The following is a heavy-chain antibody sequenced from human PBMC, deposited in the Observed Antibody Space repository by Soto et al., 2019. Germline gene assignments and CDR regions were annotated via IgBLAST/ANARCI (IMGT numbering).Heavy chain of an antibody. V-gene: IGHV1-2*02. CDR1: GYTFTGYY. CDR2: INPNSGGT. D-gene: IGHD1-1*01. Sequence: ASVKVSCKSSGYTFTGYYMHWVRQAPGQGLEWMGWINPNSGGTNYAQKFQGRVTMTRDTSISTAYMELSRLRSDDTAVYYCARGAWNDAAFDIWGQGTMVTVSS. J-gene: IGHJ3*02. CDR3: ARGAWNDAAFDI.